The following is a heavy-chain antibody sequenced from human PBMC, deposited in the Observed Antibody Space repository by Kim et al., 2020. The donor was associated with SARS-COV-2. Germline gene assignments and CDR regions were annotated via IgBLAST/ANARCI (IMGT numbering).Heavy chain of an antibody. CDR2: INPSGGST. CDR1: GYTFTSYY. J-gene: IGHJ3*02. V-gene: IGHV1-46*01. Sequence: ASVKVSCKASGYTFTSYYMHWVRQAPGQGLEWMGIINPSGGSTSYAQKFQGRVTMTRDTSTSTVYMELSSLRSEDTAVYYCAARPLSGSYRVGAFDIWGQGTMVTVSS. CDR3: AARPLSGSYRVGAFDI. D-gene: IGHD1-26*01.